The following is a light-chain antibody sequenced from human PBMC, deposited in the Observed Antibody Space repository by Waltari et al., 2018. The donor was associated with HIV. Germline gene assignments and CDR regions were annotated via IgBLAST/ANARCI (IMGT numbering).Light chain of an antibody. V-gene: IGLV2-14*03. CDR3: SSYASSNAWV. Sequence: QSALTQPASVSGSPGQSITISCTGSGSDVGGYNYVSWYQQHPGKAPRLMIYDVSNRPSGGSTRFSGSKSGNTASLTISGLQAEDEADYYCSSYASSNAWVFGGGTKLTVL. CDR2: DVS. CDR1: GSDVGGYNY. J-gene: IGLJ3*02.